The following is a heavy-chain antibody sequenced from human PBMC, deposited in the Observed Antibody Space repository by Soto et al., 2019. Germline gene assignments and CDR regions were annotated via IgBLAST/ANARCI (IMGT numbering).Heavy chain of an antibody. J-gene: IGHJ4*02. Sequence: QVQLVESGGGVVQPGRSLRLSCAASGFTFSSYAFHWYRRPPGKGLEWVAVISYDGSNKYYADSVKGRFTISRDNSNNTLYLQMNSLRAEDTAVYYCAVRGSSFDYWGQGTLVTVSS. V-gene: IGHV3-30-3*01. CDR2: ISYDGSNK. D-gene: IGHD3-10*02. CDR1: GFTFSSYA. CDR3: AVRGSSFDY.